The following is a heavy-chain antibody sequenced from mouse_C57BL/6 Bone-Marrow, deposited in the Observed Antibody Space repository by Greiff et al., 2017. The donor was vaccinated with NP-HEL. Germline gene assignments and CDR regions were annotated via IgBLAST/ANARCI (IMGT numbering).Heavy chain of an antibody. J-gene: IGHJ2*01. D-gene: IGHD2-12*01. CDR3: AKDCYDTLYFDY. V-gene: IGHV1-59*01. CDR2: IDPSDSYT. CDR1: GYTFTSYW. Sequence: QVQLQQPGAELVRPGTSVKLSCKASGYTFTSYWMHWVKQRPGQGLEWIGEIDPSDSYTNYNQKFKGKATLTVDKSSSTAYMQLNSLTSADSAVYYCAKDCYDTLYFDYWGQGTTLTVSS.